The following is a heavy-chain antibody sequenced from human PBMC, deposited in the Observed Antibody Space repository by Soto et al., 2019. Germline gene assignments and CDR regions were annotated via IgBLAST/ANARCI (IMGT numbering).Heavy chain of an antibody. D-gene: IGHD3-22*01. V-gene: IGHV4-59*01. CDR2: IYYSGST. J-gene: IGHJ4*02. Sequence: SETLSLTCTVSGGSISSYYWSWIRQPPGKGLEWIGYIYYSGSTNYNPSLKSRVTISVDTSKNQFSLKLSSVTAADTAVYYCARGEYYDIDYWGQGTLVTVSS. CDR3: ARGEYYDIDY. CDR1: GGSISSYY.